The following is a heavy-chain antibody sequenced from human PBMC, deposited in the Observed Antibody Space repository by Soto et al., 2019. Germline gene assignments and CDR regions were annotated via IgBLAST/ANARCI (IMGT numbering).Heavy chain of an antibody. CDR3: ARHSLALRKNNWFDP. J-gene: IGHJ5*02. Sequence: SETLSLTCTVSGDSIISSDFYWGWVRQPPGKGLEWVGSIFYLGSSYYNPSLESRVTMSVDTSKNQFSLRLRSVTAADTALYFCARHSLALRKNNWFDPWGQGIMVTVSS. CDR1: GDSIISSDFY. V-gene: IGHV4-39*01. CDR2: IFYLGSS. D-gene: IGHD3-3*02.